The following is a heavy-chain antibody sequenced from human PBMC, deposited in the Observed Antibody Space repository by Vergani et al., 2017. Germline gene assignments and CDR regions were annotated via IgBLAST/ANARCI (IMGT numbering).Heavy chain of an antibody. J-gene: IGHJ5*02. Sequence: QVQLQESGPGLVKPSETLSLTCAVSGYSISSGYYWSWIRQRPGKGLEWIGYIHYSGSTYYNPSLESRLMISIDTSKNQFSLKLRSVAAADTAVYYCARGGVPAAISSAWFDPWGQGTLVTVSS. V-gene: IGHV4-31*11. CDR1: GYSISSGYY. CDR2: IHYSGST. CDR3: ARGGVPAAISSAWFDP. D-gene: IGHD2-2*02.